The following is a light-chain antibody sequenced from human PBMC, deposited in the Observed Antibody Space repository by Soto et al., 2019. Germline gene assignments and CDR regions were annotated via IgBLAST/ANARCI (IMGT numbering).Light chain of an antibody. CDR2: DVS. CDR3: CAYADTFYV. V-gene: IGLV2-11*01. CDR1: SSDVGSYKD. Sequence: QSALTQPRSVSWSPGQSVTISCTGTSSDVGSYKDVSWYQHHPGKVPKLMIYDVSERPSGVPDRFSGSKSGNTASLTISGLQAEDEANYYCCAYADTFYVFGTGTKVTVL. J-gene: IGLJ1*01.